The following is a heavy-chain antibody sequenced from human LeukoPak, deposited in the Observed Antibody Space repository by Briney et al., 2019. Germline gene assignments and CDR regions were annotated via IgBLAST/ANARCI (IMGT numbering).Heavy chain of an antibody. CDR3: ARDKMTGAFDI. CDR1: GGSIGSGDYY. J-gene: IGHJ3*02. V-gene: IGHV4-30-4*01. CDR2: IYYSGST. Sequence: PSETLSLTCTVSGGSIGSGDYYWSWIRQPPGKGLEWIGYIYYSGSTYYNPSLKSRVTISVDTSKNQFSLKLSSVTAADTAVYYCARDKMTGAFDIWGQGTMVTVSS.